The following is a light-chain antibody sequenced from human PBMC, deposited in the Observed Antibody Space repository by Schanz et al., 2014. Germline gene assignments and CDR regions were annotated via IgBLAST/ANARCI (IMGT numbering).Light chain of an antibody. V-gene: IGLV1-40*01. CDR2: SND. CDR3: AAWDDSLNGQV. CDR1: SSNIGAGYD. Sequence: QSVLTQPPSVSGAPGQRVTISCNGTSSNIGAGYDVHWYQQLPGTAPKLLIYSNDLLPSGVSDRFSGSRSGTSASLAISGLQSEDEADYYCAAWDDSLNGQVFGTGTKLTVL. J-gene: IGLJ1*01.